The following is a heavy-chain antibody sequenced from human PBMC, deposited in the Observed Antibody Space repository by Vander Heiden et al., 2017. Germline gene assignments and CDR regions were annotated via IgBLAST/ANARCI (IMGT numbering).Heavy chain of an antibody. CDR1: GFSVSSTY. Sequence: EVQLVESGGGLIHPGGSLRLSCAVSGFSVSSTYRSCVRHAPGKGLEWVSINYSGDTTHYADSVKGRFTMSRDNSENTLYLQMNNLRDEDTAVYYCARITDSSGWHVAFDYWGQGSLVTVSS. D-gene: IGHD6-19*01. CDR3: ARITDSSGWHVAFDY. V-gene: IGHV3-53*01. J-gene: IGHJ4*02. CDR2: NYSGDTT.